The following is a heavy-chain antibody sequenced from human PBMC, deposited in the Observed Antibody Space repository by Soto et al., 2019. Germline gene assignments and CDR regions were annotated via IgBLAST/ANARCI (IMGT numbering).Heavy chain of an antibody. CDR1: GFTFSSYS. CDR3: ARGGYYGEYVGALDI. Sequence: EVQLVESGGGLVQPGGSLRLSCAASGFTFSSYSMNWVRRAPGKGLEWVSYISSSSSAIYYAESVKGRFTISRDNANNALYLQMNSLTAEDTAVYYCARGGYYGEYVGALDIWGQGTRVTVSS. D-gene: IGHD4-17*01. J-gene: IGHJ3*02. V-gene: IGHV3-48*04. CDR2: ISSSSSAI.